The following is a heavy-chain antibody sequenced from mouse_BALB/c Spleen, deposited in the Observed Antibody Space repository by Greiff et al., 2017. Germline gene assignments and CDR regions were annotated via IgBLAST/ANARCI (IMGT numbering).Heavy chain of an antibody. CDR1: GFTFSSYG. CDR2: ISSGGSYT. J-gene: IGHJ2*01. CDR3: ARQDGYDGYYFDY. V-gene: IGHV5-6*01. D-gene: IGHD2-2*01. Sequence: EVQGVDSGGDLVKPGGSLKLSCAASGFTFSSYGMSWVRQTPDKRLEWVATISSGGSYTYYPDSVKGRFTISRDNAKNTLYLQMSSLKSEDTAMYYCARQDGYDGYYFDYWGQGTTLTVSS.